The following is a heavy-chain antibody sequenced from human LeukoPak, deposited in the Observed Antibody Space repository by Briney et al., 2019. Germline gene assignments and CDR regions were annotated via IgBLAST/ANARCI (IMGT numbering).Heavy chain of an antibody. CDR1: GLTFSSYG. Sequence: GKSLRLSCAASGLTFSSYGMHWVGQAPGKGLEWVAVIWYDGSNKYYADSVKGRFTISRDNSKNTLYLQMNSLRAEDTAVYYCARALHFEGFGPFDYWGQGTLVTVSS. CDR3: ARALHFEGFGPFDY. CDR2: IWYDGSNK. V-gene: IGHV3-33*01. J-gene: IGHJ4*02. D-gene: IGHD3-16*01.